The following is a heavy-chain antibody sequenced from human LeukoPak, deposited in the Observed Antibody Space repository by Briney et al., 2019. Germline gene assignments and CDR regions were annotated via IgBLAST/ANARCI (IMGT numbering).Heavy chain of an antibody. V-gene: IGHV3-33*01. J-gene: IGHJ6*03. D-gene: IGHD2-2*02. CDR1: GFTFSSYG. CDR3: ARAAPNHCSSTSCYRSYYYYYMDV. CDR2: IWYDGSNK. Sequence: GGSLRLSCAASGFTFSSYGMHWVRQAPGKGLEWVAVIWYDGSNKYYADSVKGRFTISRDNSKNTLYLQMNSLRAEDTAVYYCARAAPNHCSSTSCYRSYYYYYMDVWGKGTTVTVSS.